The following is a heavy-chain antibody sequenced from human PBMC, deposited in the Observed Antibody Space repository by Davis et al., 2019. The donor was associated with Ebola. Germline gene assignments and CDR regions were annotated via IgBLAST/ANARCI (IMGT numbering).Heavy chain of an antibody. CDR2: INPYRGNT. V-gene: IGHV1-18*01. CDR3: VTGNYYGFDI. Sequence: ASVKFSCKASGYTFSNYGLIWVRQAPGQGLEWMGWINPYRGNTNYAQNLQGRVTMTTDTSTDTAYMELRSLRSDDTAVFYCVTGNYYGFDIWGQGTLVIVSS. D-gene: IGHD1-26*01. CDR1: GYTFSNYG. J-gene: IGHJ3*02.